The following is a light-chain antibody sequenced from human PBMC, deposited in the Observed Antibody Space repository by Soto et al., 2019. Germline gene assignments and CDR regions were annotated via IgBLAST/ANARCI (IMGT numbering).Light chain of an antibody. V-gene: IGKV3-11*01. CDR3: QQRSNWPLT. CDR2: DAF. Sequence: THSPATLSVSPGERATLSCRASQSVGSSLAWYQQRPGQAPRLLIYDAFIRATGIPARFSGSESGTDFTLTISSLEPEDFAVYYCQQRSNWPLTFGQGTRLEIK. CDR1: QSVGSS. J-gene: IGKJ5*01.